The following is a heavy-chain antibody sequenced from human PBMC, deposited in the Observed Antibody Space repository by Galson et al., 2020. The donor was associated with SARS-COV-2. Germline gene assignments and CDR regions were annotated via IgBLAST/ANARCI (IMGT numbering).Heavy chain of an antibody. D-gene: IGHD2-15*01. Sequence: GGSLRLSCTASGFTFGDYAMSWFRQAPGKGLEWVGFIRSKTYGGTTEYAASVEGRFTVSRDDSKSIAYLQMNSLKIEDTAVYYCTREGRYCSSSSCSRAWDAFDIWGQGTMVTVSS. V-gene: IGHV3-49*03. CDR3: TREGRYCSSSSCSRAWDAFDI. CDR2: IRSKTYGGTT. J-gene: IGHJ3*02. CDR1: GFTFGDYA.